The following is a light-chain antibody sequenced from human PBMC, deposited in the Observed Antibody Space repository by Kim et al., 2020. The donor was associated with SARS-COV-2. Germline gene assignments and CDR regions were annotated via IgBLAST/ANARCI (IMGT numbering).Light chain of an antibody. Sequence: PGQTITTSCTGTSIGVVGYKYVSWYQPEPGKAPKLLVYDVSDRPSGVSIRCSGSRSGNTASLTSSGLQAEAEADYYCSSYTSGSALFGGGTQLTVL. CDR1: SIGVVGYKY. CDR2: DVS. V-gene: IGLV2-14*03. J-gene: IGLJ2*01. CDR3: SSYTSGSAL.